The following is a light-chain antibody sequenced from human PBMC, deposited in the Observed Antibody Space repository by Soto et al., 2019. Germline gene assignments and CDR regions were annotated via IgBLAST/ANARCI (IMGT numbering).Light chain of an antibody. CDR1: QSISTW. J-gene: IGKJ1*01. CDR2: KAS. V-gene: IGKV1-5*03. Sequence: DIQMTQSPSTLSASVGDRVTITCRASQSISTWLAWYQQRAGKAPKLLIYKASNLESGVPSRFSGSGSGTDFTLTISSLQPDDFATYYCQQYNSYSRAFGQGTKVEIK. CDR3: QQYNSYSRA.